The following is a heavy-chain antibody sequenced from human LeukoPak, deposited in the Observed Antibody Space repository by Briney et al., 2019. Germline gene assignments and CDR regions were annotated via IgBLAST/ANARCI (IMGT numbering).Heavy chain of an antibody. CDR1: GFTFSRYW. D-gene: IGHD2-2*03. Sequence: SGGSLRLSCAASGFTFSRYWMTWVRQAPGKGLEWVASINQDGSQKYYVESLKGRFTISRDNAKNSHYLQMNSLRAEDTAVYYCARLGGEVDIVVVPAALTLWGQGTLVTVSS. CDR2: INQDGSQK. J-gene: IGHJ4*02. CDR3: ARLGGEVDIVVVPAALTL. V-gene: IGHV3-7*01.